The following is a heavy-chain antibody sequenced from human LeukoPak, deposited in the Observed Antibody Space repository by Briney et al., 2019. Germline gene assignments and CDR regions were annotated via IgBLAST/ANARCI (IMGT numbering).Heavy chain of an antibody. D-gene: IGHD6-13*01. CDR1: GFTFSSYG. J-gene: IGHJ4*02. CDR3: AKGYSSSWYYFDY. Sequence: GGSLRLPCAASGFTFSSYGMHWVRQAPGKGLEWVSAISGSGGSTYYADSVKGRFTISRDKSKNTLYLQMNSLRAEDTAVYYCAKGYSSSWYYFDYWGQGTLVTVSS. CDR2: ISGSGGST. V-gene: IGHV3-23*01.